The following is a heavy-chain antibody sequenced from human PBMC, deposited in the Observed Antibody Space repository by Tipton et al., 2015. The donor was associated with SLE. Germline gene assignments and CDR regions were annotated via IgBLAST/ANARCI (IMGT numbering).Heavy chain of an antibody. J-gene: IGHJ4*02. CDR1: GGSISTHY. Sequence: TLSLTCTVSGGSISTHYWSWIRQPPGKGLEWIGSIYYSGSTYYNPSLKSRVTISVDTSKNQFSLKLSSVTAADTAVYYCARDMVPGMDVWGQGTLVTVSS. V-gene: IGHV4-59*11. CDR2: IYYSGST. D-gene: IGHD3-10*01. CDR3: ARDMVPGMDV.